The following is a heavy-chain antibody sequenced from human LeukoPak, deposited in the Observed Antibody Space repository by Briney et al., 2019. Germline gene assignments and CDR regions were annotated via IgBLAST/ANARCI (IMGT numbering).Heavy chain of an antibody. CDR3: ARDKIMGAITGSNCDW. Sequence: QSGGSLRLSCAASGFTFSSYWMHWVRQAPGKGLVWVSNLNSDGSTTTYADSVKGRFAISRDNGKNSLYLQMNSLRAEDTAIYYCARDKIMGAITGSNCDWWGEGTLVTVSS. D-gene: IGHD1-26*01. J-gene: IGHJ4*02. CDR1: GFTFSSYW. V-gene: IGHV3-74*01. CDR2: LNSDGSTT.